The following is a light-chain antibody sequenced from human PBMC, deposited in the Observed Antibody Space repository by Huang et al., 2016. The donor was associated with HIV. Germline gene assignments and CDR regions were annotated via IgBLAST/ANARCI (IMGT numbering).Light chain of an antibody. CDR2: GAS. CDR3: QQSHSIPHT. J-gene: IGKJ2*01. Sequence: DIRMTQSPSSLSTSVGDRVTITCRTSDNLANSLNWYQQKSGAAPVLLIYGASNLQTGVSSRFSGGGSGTDFTLTITNLRPEDFATYYCQQSHSIPHTFGQGTRLE. V-gene: IGKV1-39*01. CDR1: DNLANS.